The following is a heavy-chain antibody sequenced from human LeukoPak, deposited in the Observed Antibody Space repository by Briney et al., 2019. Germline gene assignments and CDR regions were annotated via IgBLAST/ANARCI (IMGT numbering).Heavy chain of an antibody. CDR1: AVSISSYY. Sequence: PSETLSLTSTVSAVSISSYYWTWIRQRPGKGLEWIGNTYNSGSTNYNPSLKSRVTISVDTSKNQFSLKLSSVTAADTAVYYCARGRGITMVRGVIEYYYYYMDVWGKGTTVSISS. D-gene: IGHD3-10*01. J-gene: IGHJ6*03. V-gene: IGHV4-59*08. CDR3: ARGRGITMVRGVIEYYYYYMDV. CDR2: TYNSGST.